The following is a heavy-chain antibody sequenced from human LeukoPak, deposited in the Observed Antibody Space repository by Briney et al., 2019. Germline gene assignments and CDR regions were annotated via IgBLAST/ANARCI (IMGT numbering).Heavy chain of an antibody. CDR3: AREALYCGGGCYHRYNWFDP. J-gene: IGHJ5*02. CDR2: TYYRAKWYS. CDR1: GDRVSSTGAA. Sequence: SQTLSLTCAISGDRVSSTGAAWNWIRQSPSRGLEWLGKTYYRAKWYSESAVSVRGRITINPDTSKKQFSLQLDSVTPEDTAVYYCAREALYCGGGCYHRYNWFDPWGQGTQVTVSS. V-gene: IGHV6-1*01. D-gene: IGHD2-21*02.